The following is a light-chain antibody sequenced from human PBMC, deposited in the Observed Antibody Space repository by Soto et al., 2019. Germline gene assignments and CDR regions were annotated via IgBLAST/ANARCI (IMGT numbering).Light chain of an antibody. J-gene: IGKJ1*01. CDR3: QQYNSAPLT. CDR2: DAY. CDR1: QEISNY. Sequence: ASQEISNYVAWYQKKXGKVKKLMIYDAYXLTSGVPDRLSGRGSAKDFTLNISRLQNEDVANYYCQQYNSAPLTFGRGTKVDIK. V-gene: IGKV1-27*01.